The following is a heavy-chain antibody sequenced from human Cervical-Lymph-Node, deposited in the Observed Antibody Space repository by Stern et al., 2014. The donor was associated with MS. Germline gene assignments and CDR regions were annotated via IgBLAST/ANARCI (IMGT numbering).Heavy chain of an antibody. CDR1: GYTFINYA. Sequence: QVQLVQSGAEVKKPGASVKVSCKASGYTFINYAMHWVRQAPGQRLEWMGWISVGKGNTKYSQNFQGRVTITRDTTASTAYMELNSLRSEDTAVYYCARISGTVAGMSGIDYWGQGTLVTVSS. D-gene: IGHD6-19*01. CDR3: ARISGTVAGMSGIDY. V-gene: IGHV1-3*01. J-gene: IGHJ4*02. CDR2: ISVGKGNT.